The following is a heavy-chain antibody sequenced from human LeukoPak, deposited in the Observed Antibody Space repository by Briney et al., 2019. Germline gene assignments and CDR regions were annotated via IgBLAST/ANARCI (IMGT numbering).Heavy chain of an antibody. CDR3: ACQGTYDSSGDDAFDI. Sequence: SETLSLTCTVSGGSISSGSYHWSWIRQPAGQGLEWIGRIHTSGSTNYNPSLKSRVTISVNTSKNQFSLKLSSVTAADTAVYYCACQGTYDSSGDDAFDIWGQGTMVTVSS. CDR2: IHTSGST. J-gene: IGHJ3*02. CDR1: GGSISSGSYH. D-gene: IGHD3-22*01. V-gene: IGHV4-61*02.